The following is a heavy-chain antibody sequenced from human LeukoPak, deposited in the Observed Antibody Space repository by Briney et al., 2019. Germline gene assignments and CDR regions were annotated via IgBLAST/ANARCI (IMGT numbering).Heavy chain of an antibody. J-gene: IGHJ4*02. Sequence: PGGSLRLSCAASGCTFSSYSMNWVRQAPGEGLEWVSSISSSSYIYYADSVKGRFTISRDNAKNSLYLQMNSLRAEDTAVYYCARESHFDYWGQGTLVTVSS. CDR1: GCTFSSYS. V-gene: IGHV3-21*01. CDR2: ISSSSYI. CDR3: ARESHFDY.